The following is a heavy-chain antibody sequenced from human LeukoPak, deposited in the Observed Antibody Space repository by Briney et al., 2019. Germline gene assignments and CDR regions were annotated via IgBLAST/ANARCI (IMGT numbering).Heavy chain of an antibody. Sequence: SGGSLRLSCAASGFTFSSYDMHWVRQAPGKGLEWVAFMQYDGSIKYYADSVKGRFTISRDNSKNTLYLKMDSLRADDTAVYFCARDSIRQQLYYFDYWGRGTLVTVSS. D-gene: IGHD6-13*01. V-gene: IGHV3-30*02. J-gene: IGHJ4*02. CDR3: ARDSIRQQLYYFDY. CDR1: GFTFSSYD. CDR2: MQYDGSIK.